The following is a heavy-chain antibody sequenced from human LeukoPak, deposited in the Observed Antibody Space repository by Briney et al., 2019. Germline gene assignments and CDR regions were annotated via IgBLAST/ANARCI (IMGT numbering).Heavy chain of an antibody. Sequence: GGSLRLSCVASGFPFSSYWMTWVRQAPGKGLVWVSRINSDESSTSYGDTVKGRFTISRDNAKNTLYLQMNSLRAEDTAVYYCAREVTYYDSLTGYYNGNFDYWGQGTLVTVSS. J-gene: IGHJ4*02. V-gene: IGHV3-74*01. D-gene: IGHD3-9*01. CDR1: GFPFSSYW. CDR3: AREVTYYDSLTGYYNGNFDY. CDR2: INSDESST.